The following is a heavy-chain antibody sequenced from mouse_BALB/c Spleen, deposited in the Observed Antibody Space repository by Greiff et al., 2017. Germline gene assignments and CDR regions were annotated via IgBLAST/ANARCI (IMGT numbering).Heavy chain of an antibody. CDR3: ASGYDSSWFAY. CDR1: GYTFTSYW. Sequence: VQRVESGAELARPGASVKLSCKASGYTFTSYWMQWVKQRPGQGLEWIGAIYPGDGDTRYTQKFKGKATLTADKSSSTAYMQLSSLASEDSAVYYCASGYDSSWFAYWGQGTLVTVSA. D-gene: IGHD2-2*01. J-gene: IGHJ3*01. CDR2: IYPGDGDT. V-gene: IGHV1-87*01.